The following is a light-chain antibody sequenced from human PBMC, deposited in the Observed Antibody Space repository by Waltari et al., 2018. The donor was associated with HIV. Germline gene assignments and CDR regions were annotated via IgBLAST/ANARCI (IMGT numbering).Light chain of an antibody. Sequence: QSALTQPASVSGSPGQSITISCTGTSSDVGGYHYVSWYQQHPGKAPKLIMYAVSNRPSGVSNRFAGSKSGNTASLTISGLQAEDEADYYCSSYTRSNTPYVVGAGTKVTVL. CDR3: SSYTRSNTPYV. V-gene: IGLV2-14*01. J-gene: IGLJ1*01. CDR2: AVS. CDR1: SSDVGGYHY.